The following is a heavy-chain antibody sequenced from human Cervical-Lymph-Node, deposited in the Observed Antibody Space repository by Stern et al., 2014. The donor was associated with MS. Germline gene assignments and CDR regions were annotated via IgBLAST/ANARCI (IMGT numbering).Heavy chain of an antibody. J-gene: IGHJ4*02. Sequence: EVQLVESGAEVKKPGESLRISCEVSGYRFTNNWIGWVRQMPGKGLEWMGLIYPGDPDTRYSPSFPGQVTILIDKSTTTAYLQWSSLKASDTAIYYCARRGDGYMGIDYWGQGTLVTVSS. CDR2: IYPGDPDT. CDR1: GYRFTNNW. CDR3: ARRGDGYMGIDY. V-gene: IGHV5-51*03. D-gene: IGHD5-24*01.